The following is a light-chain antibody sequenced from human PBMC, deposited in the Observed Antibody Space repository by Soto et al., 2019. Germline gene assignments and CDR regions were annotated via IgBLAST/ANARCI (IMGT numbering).Light chain of an antibody. CDR1: ASNIGNNS. V-gene: IGLV1-51*01. CDR3: GTWDTSLPACV. CDR2: DDN. Sequence: VLTQPPSVSAAPGQRVTISCSGSASNIGNNSVSWYQQLPGAAPKLLIYDDNNRPSGIPDRFSGSKSGTSATLGITGLQTGDEADYYCGTWDTSLPACVFGPGTKVTVL. J-gene: IGLJ1*01.